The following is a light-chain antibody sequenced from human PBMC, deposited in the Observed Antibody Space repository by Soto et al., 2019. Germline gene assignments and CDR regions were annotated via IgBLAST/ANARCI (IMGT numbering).Light chain of an antibody. J-gene: IGLJ1*01. CDR2: EVS. Sequence: QSALTQPPSASGSPGQSVTLSCTGTSSDVGAYDFVSWYQQYPGKAPKLVIFEVSKRPSGVPDRFSGSKSGNTASLTVSGLQAEDEADYYCSSYAGSNDFVFGTGNKVTVL. V-gene: IGLV2-8*01. CDR1: SSDVGAYDF. CDR3: SSYAGSNDFV.